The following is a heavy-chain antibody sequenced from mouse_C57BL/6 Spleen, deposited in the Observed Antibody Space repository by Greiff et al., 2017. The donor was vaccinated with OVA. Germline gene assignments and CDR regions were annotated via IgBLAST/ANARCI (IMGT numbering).Heavy chain of an antibody. D-gene: IGHD2-4*01. CDR3: ARGTMITTRYFDV. Sequence: QVQLQQSGPELVKPGASVKISCKASGYAFSSSWMNWVKQRPGKGLEWIGRIYPGDGDTNYNGKFKGKATLTADKSSSTAYMQLSSLTSEDSAVYFCARGTMITTRYFDVWGTGTTVTVSS. J-gene: IGHJ1*03. CDR2: IYPGDGDT. CDR1: GYAFSSSW. V-gene: IGHV1-82*01.